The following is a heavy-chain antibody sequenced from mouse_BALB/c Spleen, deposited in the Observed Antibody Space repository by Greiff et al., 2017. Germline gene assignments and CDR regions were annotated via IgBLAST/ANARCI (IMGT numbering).Heavy chain of an antibody. CDR2: INSDGGST. CDR3: AGDGNDYAMDY. D-gene: IGHD2-1*01. Sequence: EVQVLQSGAGLVQPGDSLKVSCESTEYEFPSHDMSWVRQSPGKSLEWVAVINSDGGSTYYPDTMEGRFIISRDNTKTTMYLQMSSLRSEDSALYYCAGDGNDYAMDYWGQGTSVTVSS. J-gene: IGHJ4*01. V-gene: IGHV5-2*01. CDR1: EYEFPSHD.